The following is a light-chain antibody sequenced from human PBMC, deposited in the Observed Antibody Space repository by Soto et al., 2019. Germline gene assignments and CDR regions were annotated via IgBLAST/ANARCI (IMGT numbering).Light chain of an antibody. Sequence: EIVLTQSPGTLSLSPGERATLSCRASQSVSNNYLAWYQQKPGQAPRRLIYGASNRATGIPDRFSGSGSGTDVTLTISRREPEEFATYDCQHYNSYSEAFGQGTKVDIK. J-gene: IGKJ1*01. CDR2: GAS. CDR3: QHYNSYSEA. V-gene: IGKV3-20*01. CDR1: QSVSNNY.